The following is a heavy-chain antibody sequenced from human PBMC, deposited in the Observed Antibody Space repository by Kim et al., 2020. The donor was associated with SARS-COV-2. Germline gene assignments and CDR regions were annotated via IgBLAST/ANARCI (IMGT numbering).Heavy chain of an antibody. V-gene: IGHV1-3*01. CDR3: AGGGGDLVGSDY. Sequence: KYSQKCQGRVTITRDTSASTAYMELSSLRSEDTAVYYCAGGGGDLVGSDYWGQGPLVTVSS. J-gene: IGHJ4*02. D-gene: IGHD3-16*01.